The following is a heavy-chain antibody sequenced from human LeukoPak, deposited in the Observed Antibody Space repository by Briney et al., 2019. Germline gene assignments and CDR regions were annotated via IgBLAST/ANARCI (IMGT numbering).Heavy chain of an antibody. CDR3: AKDLYGDYTVDY. V-gene: IGHV3-23*01. CDR1: GFTFSSYA. D-gene: IGHD4-17*01. CDR2: ISGSGGNT. Sequence: GGSLRLSCAASGFTFSSYAMNWVRQAPGKGLEWVSGISGSGGNTYYADSVKGRFTFSRDNSKNTLYLQMNSLGAEDTAVYYCAKDLYGDYTVDYWGQGTLVTVSS. J-gene: IGHJ4*02.